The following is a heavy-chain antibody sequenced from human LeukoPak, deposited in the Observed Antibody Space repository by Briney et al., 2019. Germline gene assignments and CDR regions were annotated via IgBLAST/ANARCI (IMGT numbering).Heavy chain of an antibody. V-gene: IGHV4-30-2*01. Sequence: SQTLSLTCAVSGGSLSSGGYSWSWIRQPPGKGLEWIGYIYHSGSTYYNPSLKSRVTISVDRSKNQFSLKLSSVTAADTAVYYCAAEGDAHSSGSRDAFDIWGQGTMVTVSS. CDR1: GGSLSSGGYS. CDR3: AAEGDAHSSGSRDAFDI. J-gene: IGHJ3*02. D-gene: IGHD3-22*01. CDR2: IYHSGST.